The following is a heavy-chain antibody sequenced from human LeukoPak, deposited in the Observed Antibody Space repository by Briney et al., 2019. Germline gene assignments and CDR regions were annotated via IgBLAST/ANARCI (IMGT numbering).Heavy chain of an antibody. CDR1: GYTFSGHY. CDR3: ASCYYDSSGYYYFDY. V-gene: IGHV1-2*02. D-gene: IGHD3-22*01. J-gene: IGHJ4*02. CDR2: IKPSSGAT. Sequence: GASVKVSCKASGYTFSGHYMHWVRQAPGQGLEWMGWIKPSSGATNDAQKFRGRVTMTRDTSNRTSYMGLSRLRSDDTALYYCASCYYDSSGYYYFDYWGQGTLVTVSS.